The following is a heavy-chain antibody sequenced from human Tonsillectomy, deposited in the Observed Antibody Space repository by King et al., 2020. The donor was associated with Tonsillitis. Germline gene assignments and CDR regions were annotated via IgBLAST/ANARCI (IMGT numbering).Heavy chain of an antibody. V-gene: IGHV3-53*01. CDR3: ARGGGEYCSSTRCYPDC. D-gene: IGHD2-2*01. CDR1: GFTVSSNY. J-gene: IGHJ4*02. Sequence: VQLVESGGGLIQPGGSLRLSCAASGFTVSSNYLTWVRQPPGKGLEWVSVIYSGGTTYYANSVKGRFTISRDISKNTLYLQMNSLRAEDTAVYYCARGGGEYCSSTRCYPDCWGQGTLVTVSS. CDR2: IYSGGTT.